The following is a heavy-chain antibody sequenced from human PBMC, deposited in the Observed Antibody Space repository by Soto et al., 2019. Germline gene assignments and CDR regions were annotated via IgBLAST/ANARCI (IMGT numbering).Heavy chain of an antibody. V-gene: IGHV3-23*01. CDR1: GFTFSSYA. CDR2: ISGSGGST. J-gene: IGHJ4*02. Sequence: EVQLLESGGGLVQPGGSLRLSCAASGFTFSSYAMSWVRQAPGKGLEWVSAISGSGGSTYYADSVKGRFTISRDNSKNTLDRQMNSLRAEDTAVYYCAKDKGIAAAGTLDYWGQGTLVTVSS. D-gene: IGHD6-13*01. CDR3: AKDKGIAAAGTLDY.